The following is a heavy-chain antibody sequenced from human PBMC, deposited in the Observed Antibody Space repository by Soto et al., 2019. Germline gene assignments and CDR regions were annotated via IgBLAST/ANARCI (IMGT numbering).Heavy chain of an antibody. D-gene: IGHD1-26*01. CDR2: IIPIFGTA. CDR3: ARDRGGSYRPGDNWFDP. Sequence: SVKVSCKASGGTFSSYAISWVRQAPGQGLEWVGGIIPIFGTANYAQKFQGRVTITADESTSTAYMELSSLRSEDTAVYYCARDRGGSYRPGDNWFDPWGQGTLVTVSS. CDR1: GGTFSSYA. J-gene: IGHJ5*02. V-gene: IGHV1-69*13.